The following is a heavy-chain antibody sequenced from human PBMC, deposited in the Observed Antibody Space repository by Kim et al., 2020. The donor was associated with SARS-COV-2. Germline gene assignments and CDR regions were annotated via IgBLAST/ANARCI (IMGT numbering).Heavy chain of an antibody. D-gene: IGHD6-19*01. CDR3: ARGGGWSYYGMDV. J-gene: IGHJ6*02. V-gene: IGHV3-33*01. Sequence: ADSVKGRFNISRDNSKNTLYLQMNSLRAEDTAVYYCARGGGWSYYGMDVWGQGTTVTVSS.